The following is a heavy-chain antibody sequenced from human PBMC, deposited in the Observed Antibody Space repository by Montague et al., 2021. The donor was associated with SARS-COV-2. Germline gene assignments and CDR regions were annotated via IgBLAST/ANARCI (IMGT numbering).Heavy chain of an antibody. CDR2: ISCDSGNI. D-gene: IGHD1-14*01. Sequence: SLRLSCAASGFTFNYYAMHWVRQAPGKGLEWVSGISCDSGNIDYADSVKGRFTISRDNAKNSLHLQMNNLRTEDTALYYCAKDHRAITFAYFDNWGQGRLVTVSS. V-gene: IGHV3-9*01. J-gene: IGHJ4*02. CDR1: GFTFNYYA. CDR3: AKDHRAITFAYFDN.